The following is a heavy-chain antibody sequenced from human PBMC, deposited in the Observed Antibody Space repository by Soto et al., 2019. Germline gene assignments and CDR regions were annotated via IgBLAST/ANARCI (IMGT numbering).Heavy chain of an antibody. J-gene: IGHJ6*02. Sequence: GGSLRLSCAASGFTFSTYGMHWVRQAPGKGLEWVSYISSSSSTIYYADSVKGRFTISRDNAKNSLYLQMNSLRDEDTAVYYCARYFDWLPSYYYGMDVWGQGTTVTVSS. V-gene: IGHV3-48*02. CDR3: ARYFDWLPSYYYGMDV. CDR1: GFTFSTYG. D-gene: IGHD3-9*01. CDR2: ISSSSSTI.